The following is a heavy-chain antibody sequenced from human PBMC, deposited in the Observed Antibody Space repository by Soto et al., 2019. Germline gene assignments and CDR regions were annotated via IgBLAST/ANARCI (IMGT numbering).Heavy chain of an antibody. CDR3: AKDTGRGGGSVFDY. J-gene: IGHJ4*02. V-gene: IGHV3-23*01. CDR1: GFIFSNYA. CDR2: ISGSGADT. D-gene: IGHD2-15*01. Sequence: GGSLRLSCAPSGFIFSNYAMSWVRQARGKGLEWVSAISGSGADTYYTESVKGRFTISRDNFKNTLYLQMNSLRAEDTAVYYCAKDTGRGGGSVFDYWGQGTLVTVSS.